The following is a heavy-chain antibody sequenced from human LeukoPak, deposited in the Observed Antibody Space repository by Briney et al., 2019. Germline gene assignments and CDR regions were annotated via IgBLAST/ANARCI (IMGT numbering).Heavy chain of an antibody. J-gene: IGHJ4*02. D-gene: IGHD3-3*01. CDR2: IYYSGST. CDR3: ARREYYDFWSGYGGNLP. Sequence: GGSISSSSXYWGWIRQPPGKXLEWIGSIYYSGSTYDNPSLKSRVTISVDTSKTQFSLKLSSVTAADTAVYYCARREYYDFWSGYGGNLPWGQGTLVTVSS. CDR1: GGSISSSSXY. V-gene: IGHV4-39*01.